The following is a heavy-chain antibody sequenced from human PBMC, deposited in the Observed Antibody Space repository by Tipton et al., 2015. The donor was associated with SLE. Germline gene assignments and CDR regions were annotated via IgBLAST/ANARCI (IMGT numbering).Heavy chain of an antibody. V-gene: IGHV4-34*01. CDR3: AGGTPGSTTDYYYYYGMDV. CDR2: INHSGGT. Sequence: TLSLTCAVYGGSLSGYYWSWIRQPPGKGLEWIGEINHSGGTNYNPSLKSRITISLDTSKNQFSLRLNSVTAADTAVYYCAGGTPGSTTDYYYYYGMDVWGQGTTVTVSS. J-gene: IGHJ6*02. D-gene: IGHD3-10*01. CDR1: GGSLSGYY.